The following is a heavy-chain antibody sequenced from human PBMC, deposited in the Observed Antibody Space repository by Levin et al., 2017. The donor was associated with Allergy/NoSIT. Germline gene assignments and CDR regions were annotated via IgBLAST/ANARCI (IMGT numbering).Heavy chain of an antibody. CDR1: GLSFSRYW. CDR2: IKHDGRET. Sequence: ETLSLTCAASGLSFSRYWMNWVRQAPGKGLEWVANIKHDGRETYYGDSVKGRFIISRDNAKNSVNLQMNSLRAEDTAVYYCVRDGSDDYVWGTYRPIFDFWGQGTLVTVSS. CDR3: VRDGSDDYVWGTYRPIFDF. J-gene: IGHJ4*02. D-gene: IGHD3-16*02. V-gene: IGHV3-7*01.